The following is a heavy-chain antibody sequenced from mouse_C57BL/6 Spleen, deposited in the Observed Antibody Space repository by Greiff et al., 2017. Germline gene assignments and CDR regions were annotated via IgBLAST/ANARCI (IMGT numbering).Heavy chain of an antibody. Sequence: VQLQQSGAELVRPGASVKLSCTASGFNIKDDYMHWVKQRPEQGLEWIGWIDPENGDTEYASKFQGKATITAGTSSNTAYLQLSSLTSEDTAVYYCTTYYSNYEDFDYWGQGTTLTVSS. CDR1: GFNIKDDY. J-gene: IGHJ2*01. D-gene: IGHD2-5*01. CDR2: IDPENGDT. CDR3: TTYYSNYEDFDY. V-gene: IGHV14-4*01.